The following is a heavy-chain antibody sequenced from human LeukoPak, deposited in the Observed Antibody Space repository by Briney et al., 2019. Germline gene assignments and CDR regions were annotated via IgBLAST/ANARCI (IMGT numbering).Heavy chain of an antibody. Sequence: PSETLSLTCAVPDYSISSDYYWGWIRQPPGKGLEWIGSIYHSGSTYYNPSLKSRVIILVDTSKNQFSLKLTSVTAADTAVYYCVRDRPAYTGGASDIWGQGTMVTVSS. CDR3: VRDRPAYTGGASDI. CDR1: DYSISSDYY. CDR2: IYHSGST. J-gene: IGHJ3*02. V-gene: IGHV4-38-2*02. D-gene: IGHD2-8*02.